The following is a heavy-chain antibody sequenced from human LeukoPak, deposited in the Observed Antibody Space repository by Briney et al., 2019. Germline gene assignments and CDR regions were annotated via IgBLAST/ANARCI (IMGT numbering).Heavy chain of an antibody. D-gene: IGHD1-26*01. Sequence: GGSLRLSCAVSGFTFSSYSMNWVRQAPGKGLEWVSYISSSATTIYYADAVKGRFTISRGNAKNLLYLQMNSLRDEDTAVFYCAPHRDGSFPFDYWGQGTLVTVSS. CDR3: APHRDGSFPFDY. CDR1: GFTFSSYS. J-gene: IGHJ4*02. V-gene: IGHV3-48*02. CDR2: ISSSATTI.